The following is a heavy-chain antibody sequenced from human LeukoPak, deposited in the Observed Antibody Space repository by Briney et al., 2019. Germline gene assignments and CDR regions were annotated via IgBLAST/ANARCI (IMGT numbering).Heavy chain of an antibody. CDR1: GFTFSDYY. CDR2: ISASGNTI. V-gene: IGHV3-11*01. J-gene: IGHJ4*02. D-gene: IGHD3-10*01. Sequence: PGGSLRLSCAASGFTFSDYYMSWIRQAPGKGLEWVSYISASGNTIYYADSVKGRFTISRDNAKNSLYLQINSLRAEDTAVYYCASGNYYGSGAHDYWGQGTLVTVSS. CDR3: ASGNYYGSGAHDY.